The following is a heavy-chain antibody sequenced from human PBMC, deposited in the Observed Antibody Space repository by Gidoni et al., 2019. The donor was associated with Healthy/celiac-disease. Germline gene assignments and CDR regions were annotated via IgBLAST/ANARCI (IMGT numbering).Heavy chain of an antibody. CDR3: ARVSASRKPLLWFGELRD. J-gene: IGHJ4*02. Sequence: EVQLVESGGGLVKPGGSLRLSCAASGFTFSSYSMNWVRQAPGKGLEWVSSISSSSSYIYYADSVKGRFTISRDNAKNSLYLQMNSLRAEDTAVYYCARVSASRKPLLWFGELRDWGQGTLVTVSS. D-gene: IGHD3-10*01. V-gene: IGHV3-21*01. CDR2: ISSSSSYI. CDR1: GFTFSSYS.